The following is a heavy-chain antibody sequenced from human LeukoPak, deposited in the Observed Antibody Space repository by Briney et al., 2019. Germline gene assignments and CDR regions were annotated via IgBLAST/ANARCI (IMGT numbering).Heavy chain of an antibody. CDR1: GFTFSSYW. J-gene: IGHJ4*02. Sequence: PGGSLRLSCAASGFTFSSYWMHWVRQAPGKGLVWVSRINRDGGSTAYADSVKGRFTISRDNAKNTLYLQMNSVRAEDTAVYYCARDLELAHYDSSGYEYWGQGTLVTVSS. D-gene: IGHD3-22*01. CDR3: ARDLELAHYDSSGYEY. V-gene: IGHV3-74*01. CDR2: INRDGGST.